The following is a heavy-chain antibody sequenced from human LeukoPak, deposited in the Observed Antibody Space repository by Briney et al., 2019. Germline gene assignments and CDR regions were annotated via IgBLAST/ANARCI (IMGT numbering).Heavy chain of an antibody. CDR2: ISSSGSTI. J-gene: IGHJ3*02. CDR1: GFTFSSYE. D-gene: IGHD6-6*01. V-gene: IGHV3-48*03. CDR3: ARDGSSSRHDAFDI. Sequence: GGSLRLSCAASGFTFSSYEMNWVRQAPGEGLEWVSYISSSGSTIYYADSVKGRFTISRDYAKNSLYLQMNSLRAEDTAVYYCARDGSSSRHDAFDIWGQGTMVTVSS.